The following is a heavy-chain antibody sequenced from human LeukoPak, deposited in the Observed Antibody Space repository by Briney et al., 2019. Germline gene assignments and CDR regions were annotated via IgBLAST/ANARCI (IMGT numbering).Heavy chain of an antibody. CDR3: ARGVDIVVVPAAVYYYYGMDV. J-gene: IGHJ6*02. V-gene: IGHV4-61*05. CDR2: IYYSGST. Sequence: SETLSLTCTVSGGSISSSSYHWGWIRQPPGKGLEWIGYIYYSGSTNYNPSLKSRVTISVDTSKNQFSLKLSSVTAADTAVYYCARGVDIVVVPAAVYYYYGMDVWGQGTTVTVSS. CDR1: GGSISSSSYH. D-gene: IGHD2-2*03.